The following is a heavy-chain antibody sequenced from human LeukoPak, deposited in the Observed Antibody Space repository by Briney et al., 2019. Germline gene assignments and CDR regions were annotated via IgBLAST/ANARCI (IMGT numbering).Heavy chain of an antibody. Sequence: GASVKVSCKASGYTFTGYYMHWVRQAPGQGLEWMGWINPNSVGTNYAQKFQGRVTMTRDTSISTAYMELSRLRSDDTAVYYCAREANDSSGYYPKHDAFDIWGQGTMVTVSS. CDR1: GYTFTGYY. CDR2: INPNSVGT. J-gene: IGHJ3*02. V-gene: IGHV1-2*02. CDR3: AREANDSSGYYPKHDAFDI. D-gene: IGHD3-22*01.